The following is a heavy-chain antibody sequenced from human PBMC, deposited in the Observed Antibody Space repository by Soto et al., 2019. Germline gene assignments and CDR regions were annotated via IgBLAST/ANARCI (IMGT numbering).Heavy chain of an antibody. J-gene: IGHJ4*02. CDR3: ARTVGAAYYFDF. CDR1: GDSMTKYY. D-gene: IGHD1-26*01. Sequence: QVQLQESGPGLVKPSETLSLTCTVSGDSMTKYYWSWIRQPAGKGLEWIGRIYTSGSTNYNPYLKSRVTMSIDTSNYHFSLKLKSVTAADTAVYDCARTVGAAYYFDFWGQGALVTVSS. CDR2: IYTSGST. V-gene: IGHV4-4*07.